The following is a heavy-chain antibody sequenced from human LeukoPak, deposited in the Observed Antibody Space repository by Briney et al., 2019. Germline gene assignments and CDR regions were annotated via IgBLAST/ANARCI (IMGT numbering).Heavy chain of an antibody. D-gene: IGHD3-22*01. CDR2: IKQDGSEK. V-gene: IGHV3-7*01. J-gene: IGHJ4*02. Sequence: GGSLSLSCAASGFPFSSYWMSWVRQAPGKGLEWVANIKQDGSEKYYVDSVKGRFTISRDNAKNSLYLQMNSLRAEDTAVYYCAVGSSSSGYYWGQGTLVTVSS. CDR1: GFPFSSYW. CDR3: AVGSSSSGYY.